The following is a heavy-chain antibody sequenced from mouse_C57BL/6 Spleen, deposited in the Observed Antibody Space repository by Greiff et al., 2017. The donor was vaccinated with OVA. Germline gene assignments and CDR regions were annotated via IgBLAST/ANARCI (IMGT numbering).Heavy chain of an antibody. Sequence: EVQGVESGGGLVKPGGSLKLSCAASGFTFSSYAMSWVRQTPEKRLEWVATISDGGSYTYYPDNVKGRFTISRDNAKNNLYLQMSHLKSEDTAMYYCARDPLGRYFDYWGQGTTLTVSS. CDR3: ARDPLGRYFDY. CDR1: GFTFSSYA. CDR2: ISDGGSYT. D-gene: IGHD4-1*01. J-gene: IGHJ2*01. V-gene: IGHV5-4*01.